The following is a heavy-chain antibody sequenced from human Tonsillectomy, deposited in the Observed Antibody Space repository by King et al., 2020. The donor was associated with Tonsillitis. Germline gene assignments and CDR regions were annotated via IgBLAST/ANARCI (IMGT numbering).Heavy chain of an antibody. CDR3: AREGLMVSRDHYFYY. D-gene: IGHD2-8*01. CDR2: ISYDGSNK. V-gene: IGHV3-30*04. Sequence: VQLVESGGGVVQPGRSLRLSCAASGFTFSSYAMHWVRQAPGKGLEWGAVISYDGSNKYYADSVKGRFTISRDNSKNTLYLQMNSLRAEDTAVYYCAREGLMVSRDHYFYYWGQGTLVTVSS. J-gene: IGHJ4*02. CDR1: GFTFSSYA.